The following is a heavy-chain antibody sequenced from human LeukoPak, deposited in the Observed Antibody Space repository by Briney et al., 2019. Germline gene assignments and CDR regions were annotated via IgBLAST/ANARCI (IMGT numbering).Heavy chain of an antibody. CDR3: ARTGSSSPFDP. CDR1: GFTFSSYA. V-gene: IGHV3-23*01. CDR2: ISGSGGST. J-gene: IGHJ5*02. Sequence: GGSLRLSCAASGFTFSSYAMSWVRQAPGKGLEWVSAISGSGGSTYYADSVKGRFTTSRDNSKNSLYLQMNSLRAEDTAVYYCARTGSSSPFDPWGQGTLVTVSS. D-gene: IGHD6-6*01.